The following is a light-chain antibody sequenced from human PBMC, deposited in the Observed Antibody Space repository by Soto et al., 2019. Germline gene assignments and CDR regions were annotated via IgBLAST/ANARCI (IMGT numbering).Light chain of an antibody. J-gene: IGKJ1*01. CDR2: GAS. Sequence: EIVLTQSPGILSLSPGERATLSCRASQSVSNDFLAWYQQKPGQAPSLLIYGASSRATGIPDRFSGSGSGTEFTLTVDRLEPEDFAVYYCHQYGSSPQTFGRGTKVEIK. V-gene: IGKV3-20*01. CDR1: QSVSNDF. CDR3: HQYGSSPQT.